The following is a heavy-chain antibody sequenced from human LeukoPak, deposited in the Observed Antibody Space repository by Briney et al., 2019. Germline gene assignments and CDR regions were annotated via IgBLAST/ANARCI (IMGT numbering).Heavy chain of an antibody. D-gene: IGHD6-13*01. CDR1: GFTFSSYG. J-gene: IGHJ4*02. CDR3: ARDKGYSSSWSDY. Sequence: PGGSLRLSCAASGFTFSSYGMHWVRQAPGKGLEWVAVIWYDGSNKYYADSVKGRFTISRDNSKNTLYPQMNSLRAEDTAVYYCARDKGYSSSWSDYWGQGTLVTVSS. CDR2: IWYDGSNK. V-gene: IGHV3-33*01.